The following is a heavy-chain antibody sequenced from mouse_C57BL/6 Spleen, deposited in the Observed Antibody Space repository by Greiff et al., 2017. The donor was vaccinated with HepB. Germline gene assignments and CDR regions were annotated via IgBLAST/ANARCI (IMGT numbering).Heavy chain of an antibody. CDR3: ARLNYDYDGDYFDY. J-gene: IGHJ2*01. V-gene: IGHV5-9*01. Sequence: DVMLVESGGGLVKPGGSLKLSCAASGFTFSSYTMSWVRQTPEKRLEWVATISGGGGNTYYPDSVKGRFTISRDNAKNTLYLQMSSLRSEDTALYYCARLNYDYDGDYFDYWGQGTTLTVSS. D-gene: IGHD2-4*01. CDR2: ISGGGGNT. CDR1: GFTFSSYT.